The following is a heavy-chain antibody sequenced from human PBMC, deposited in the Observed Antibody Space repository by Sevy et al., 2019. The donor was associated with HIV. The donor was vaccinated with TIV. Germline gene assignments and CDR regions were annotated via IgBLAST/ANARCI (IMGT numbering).Heavy chain of an antibody. Sequence: GSLRLSCAASGFTFSSYAMSWVRQAPGKGLEWVAVISYDGSNKYYADSVKGRFTISRDNSKNTLYLQMNSLRAEDTAVYYCAKGPAAAGRGFDAFDIWGQGTMVTVSS. J-gene: IGHJ3*02. V-gene: IGHV3-30*18. D-gene: IGHD6-13*01. CDR1: GFTFSSYA. CDR2: ISYDGSNK. CDR3: AKGPAAAGRGFDAFDI.